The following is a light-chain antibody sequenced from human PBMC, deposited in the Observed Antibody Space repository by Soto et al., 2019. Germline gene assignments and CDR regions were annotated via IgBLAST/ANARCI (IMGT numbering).Light chain of an antibody. CDR3: QQSYSTLWT. J-gene: IGKJ1*01. CDR1: QSISSW. Sequence: DIQMTQSPSTLSASVGGRGTITCRASQSISSWLAWYQQKPGKAPKLLIYDASSLESGVPSRFSGSGSGTDFTLTISSLQPEDFATYYCQQSYSTLWTFGQGTKVDIK. V-gene: IGKV1-5*01. CDR2: DAS.